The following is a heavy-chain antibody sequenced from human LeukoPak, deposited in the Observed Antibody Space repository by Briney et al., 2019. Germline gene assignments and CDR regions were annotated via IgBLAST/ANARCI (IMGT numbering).Heavy chain of an antibody. CDR1: GGTFSSYA. J-gene: IGHJ4*02. CDR3: ASPDGILTGYYPY. Sequence: VKVSCKASGGTFSSYAISWVRQAPGQGLEWMGGIIPIFGTANYAQKFQGRVTITADRSTSTAYMELSSLRSEDTAVYYCASPDGILTGYYPYWGQGTLVTVSS. D-gene: IGHD3-9*01. CDR2: IIPIFGTA. V-gene: IGHV1-69*06.